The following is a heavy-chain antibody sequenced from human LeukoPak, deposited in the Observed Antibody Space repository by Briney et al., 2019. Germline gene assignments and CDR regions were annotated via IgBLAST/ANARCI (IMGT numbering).Heavy chain of an antibody. CDR1: GGSISSSSYY. D-gene: IGHD3-10*01. CDR2: IYYSGST. Sequence: SETLSLTCTVSGGSISSSSYYWGWIRQPPGKGLEWIGSIYYSGSTYYNPSLKSRVTISVDTSKNQFSLKLSSVTAADTAVYYCARPLLWFGEFNFDYWGQGTLVTVSS. V-gene: IGHV4-39*01. CDR3: ARPLLWFGEFNFDY. J-gene: IGHJ4*02.